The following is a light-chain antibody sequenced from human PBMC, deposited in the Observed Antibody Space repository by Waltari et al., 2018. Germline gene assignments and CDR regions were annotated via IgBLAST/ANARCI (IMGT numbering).Light chain of an antibody. CDR3: ISYTSSSLVV. V-gene: IGLV2-14*01. Sequence: QSALTQPASVSGSHGPSTTISCTGTSSDVGGSHYVSWYQQPPGTAPKLMIYDDSPRPAGVSNRFSGSKSVNTASLTISGLQAEDEADYYGISYTSSSLVVFGGGTKLTVL. CDR2: DDS. CDR1: SSDVGGSHY. J-gene: IGLJ2*01.